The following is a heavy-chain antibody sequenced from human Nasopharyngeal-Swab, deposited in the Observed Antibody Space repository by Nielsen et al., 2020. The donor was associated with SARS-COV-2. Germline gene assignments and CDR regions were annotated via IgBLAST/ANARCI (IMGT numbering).Heavy chain of an antibody. V-gene: IGHV3-7*03. J-gene: IGHJ4*02. CDR2: IKQDESEK. D-gene: IGHD3-3*01. CDR3: AKDPFYDFWSGYYFDY. Sequence: WIRQPPGKGLEWVANIKQDESEKYYVDSVKGRFTISRDNAKNSLYLQMNSLRAEDTAVYYCAKDPFYDFWSGYYFDYWGQGTLVTVSS.